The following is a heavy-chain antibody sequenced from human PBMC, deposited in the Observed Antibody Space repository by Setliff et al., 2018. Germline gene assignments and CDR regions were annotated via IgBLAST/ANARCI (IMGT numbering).Heavy chain of an antibody. D-gene: IGHD2-21*02. Sequence: LSLTCTVSGGSINSYYWSWIRQPPGKGLEWIAYISDSGSTNYNPSLKSRVTISLDTSKHQFSLKLSSVTAADTAVYYCAGHSLHVTATTFAFDIWGLGTMVTVSS. CDR1: GGSINSYY. V-gene: IGHV4-59*08. J-gene: IGHJ3*02. CDR3: AGHSLHVTATTFAFDI. CDR2: ISDSGST.